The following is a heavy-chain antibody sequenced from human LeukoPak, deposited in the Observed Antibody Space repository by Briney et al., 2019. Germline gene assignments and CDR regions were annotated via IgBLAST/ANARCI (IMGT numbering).Heavy chain of an antibody. Sequence: GGSLRLSCAASGFTFSSYGMHWVRQAPGKGLEWVAVIWYDGSNKYYADSVKGRFTISRDNSKNTLYLQMNSLRAEDTAVYYCARAGLEGYDSSGYWFDYWGQGTLVTVSS. CDR2: IWYDGSNK. CDR1: GFTFSSYG. CDR3: ARAGLEGYDSSGYWFDY. D-gene: IGHD3-22*01. V-gene: IGHV3-33*08. J-gene: IGHJ4*02.